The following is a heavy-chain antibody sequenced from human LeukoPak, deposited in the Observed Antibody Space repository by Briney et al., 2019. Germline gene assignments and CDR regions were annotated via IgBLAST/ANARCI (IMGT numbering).Heavy chain of an antibody. CDR3: ARLAARRDPKRAFDY. CDR1: GGSISTSSYY. Sequence: SETLSLTCTVSGGSISTSSYYWGWIRQPPGKGLEWIGNMYYSGTTYYNPSLKSRVTISVDTSKNQFSLKLSSVTAADTAVYYCARLAARRDPKRAFDYWGQGTLVTVSS. V-gene: IGHV4-39*07. D-gene: IGHD6-6*01. CDR2: MYYSGTT. J-gene: IGHJ4*02.